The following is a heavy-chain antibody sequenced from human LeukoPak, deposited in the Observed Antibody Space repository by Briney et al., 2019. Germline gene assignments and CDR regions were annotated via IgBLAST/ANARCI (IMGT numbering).Heavy chain of an antibody. V-gene: IGHV3-74*01. D-gene: IGHD3-16*01. CDR2: INSDGSSA. Sequence: PGGSLRLSCAASAFTFSSYWMHWVRQAPGKGLVWVSRINSDGSSASYADSVKGRFIISRDNAKNRLYLQMNSLRAEDTAVYYCARERGGDAFDIWGQGTMVTVSS. CDR1: AFTFSSYW. CDR3: ARERGGDAFDI. J-gene: IGHJ3*02.